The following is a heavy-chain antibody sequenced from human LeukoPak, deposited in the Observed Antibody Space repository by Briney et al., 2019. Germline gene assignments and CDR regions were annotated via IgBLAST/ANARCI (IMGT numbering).Heavy chain of an antibody. Sequence: SETLSLTCTVSGGSINSHFWTWIRQPGGKGLEWIGRIYSSGTTHYNPSLKSRVTMSVDTSKKQCSLKLRYVTAADTAVYFCARVADYDSSGFNAFDIWGRGPMVTVSS. D-gene: IGHD3-22*01. J-gene: IGHJ3*02. CDR3: ARVADYDSSGFNAFDI. CDR1: GGSINSHF. CDR2: IYSSGTT. V-gene: IGHV4-4*07.